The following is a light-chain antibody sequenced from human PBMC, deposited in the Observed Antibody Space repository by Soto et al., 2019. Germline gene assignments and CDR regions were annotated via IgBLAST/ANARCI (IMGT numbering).Light chain of an antibody. J-gene: IGKJ1*01. V-gene: IGKV1-5*03. CDR2: KAS. Sequence: DIPMTQSPSTLSAPVGDRVTITCRASQSISSWLAWYQQKPGRAPKLLIYKASSLESGVPSRFSGSGSGTEFTLTISSLQPDDFATYYCQQYNSQWTFGQGTKVDNK. CDR3: QQYNSQWT. CDR1: QSISSW.